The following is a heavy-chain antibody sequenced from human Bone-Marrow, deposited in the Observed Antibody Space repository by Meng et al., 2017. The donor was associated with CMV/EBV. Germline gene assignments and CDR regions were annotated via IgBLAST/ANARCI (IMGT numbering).Heavy chain of an antibody. CDR2: IYPGGSRT. Sequence: GESLKISCQSSGFTFDTFEIAWVRQVPGKGLEWVALIYPGGSRTIYGPSFEGQVTISADWSANIAYLHWTSLKTSDTAIYYCARHGRPCSTGCLEFALWGRGTRVTGSS. J-gene: IGHJ4*02. V-gene: IGHV5-51*01. CDR3: ARHGRPCSTGCLEFAL. CDR1: GFTFDTFE. D-gene: IGHD2-2*01.